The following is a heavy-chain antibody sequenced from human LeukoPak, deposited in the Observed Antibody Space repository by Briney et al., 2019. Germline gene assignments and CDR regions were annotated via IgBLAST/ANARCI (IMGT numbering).Heavy chain of an antibody. CDR3: ARAPRRGYCSGGSCYSFDY. V-gene: IGHV4-59*01. CDR2: IYYSGST. Sequence: SETLSLTCTVSGAPISNYYWSWIRQPPGKGLEWIGYIYYSGSTNYNPSLKSRVTISVDTSKSQFSLNLSSVTAADTAVYYCARAPRRGYCSGGSCYSFDYWGQGTLVTVSS. D-gene: IGHD2-15*01. J-gene: IGHJ4*02. CDR1: GAPISNYY.